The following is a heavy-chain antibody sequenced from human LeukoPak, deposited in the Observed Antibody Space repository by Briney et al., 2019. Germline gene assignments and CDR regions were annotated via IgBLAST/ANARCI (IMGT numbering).Heavy chain of an antibody. J-gene: IGHJ4*02. CDR2: ISGSGGST. Sequence: GGSLRLSCAASGFTFSSYAMSWVRQAPGKGLEWVSAISGSGGSTYYADSVKGRFTISRDNSKNTLYLQMNSLRAEDTAVYYCARDLRYCSGGSCYPSYFGYWGQGTLVTVSS. CDR3: ARDLRYCSGGSCYPSYFGY. CDR1: GFTFSSYA. V-gene: IGHV3-23*01. D-gene: IGHD2-15*01.